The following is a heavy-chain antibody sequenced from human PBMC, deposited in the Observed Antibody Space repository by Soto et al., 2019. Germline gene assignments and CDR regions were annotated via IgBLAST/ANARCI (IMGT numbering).Heavy chain of an antibody. CDR1: GFTFTAYG. J-gene: IGHJ4*02. Sequence: PGGSLRLSCAASGFTFTAYGMHWVRQAPGKGLERVAVIWYDGTKKYYADSVKGRFTISRDNSRNSLYLQVNSLRVEDTAVYYCARDLGHGNGPFDYWGQGALVTVSS. CDR3: ARDLGHGNGPFDY. V-gene: IGHV3-33*01. CDR2: IWYDGTKK. D-gene: IGHD1-26*01.